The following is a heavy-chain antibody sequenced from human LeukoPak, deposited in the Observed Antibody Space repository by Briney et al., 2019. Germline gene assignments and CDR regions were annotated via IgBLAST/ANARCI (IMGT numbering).Heavy chain of an antibody. CDR1: GFTFSSYE. CDR3: ARGYCSGGSCYLFDY. Sequence: GGSLRLSCAVSGFTFSSYEMNWVRQAPGKGLEWVSYISSSGSTIYYADSVKGQFTISRDNAKNTLYLQMNSLRAEDTAVYYCARGYCSGGSCYLFDYWGQGTLVTVSS. CDR2: ISSSGSTI. J-gene: IGHJ4*02. D-gene: IGHD2-15*01. V-gene: IGHV3-48*03.